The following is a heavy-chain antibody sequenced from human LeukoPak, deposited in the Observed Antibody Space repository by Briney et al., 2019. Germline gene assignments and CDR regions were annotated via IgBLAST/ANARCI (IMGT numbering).Heavy chain of an antibody. CDR2: IYYSGST. CDR3: ARGHGRGSYYDY. V-gene: IGHV4-39*07. Sequence: SETLSLTCTVSGGSISSSSYYWGWIRQPPGKGLEWIGSIYYSGSTYYNPSLKSRVTISVDTSKNQFSLKLSSVTAADTAVYYCARGHGRGSYYDYWGQGTLVTVSS. CDR1: GGSISSSSYY. D-gene: IGHD3-10*01. J-gene: IGHJ4*02.